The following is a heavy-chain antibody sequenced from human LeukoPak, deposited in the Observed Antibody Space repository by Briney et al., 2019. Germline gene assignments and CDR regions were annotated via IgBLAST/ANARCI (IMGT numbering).Heavy chain of an antibody. CDR1: GDSISNYY. CDR3: VRHYVLHIVGPSY. J-gene: IGHJ4*02. CDR2: IYYSGSTNSGST. V-gene: IGHV4-59*08. Sequence: SETLSLTCTVSGDSISNYYWSWIRQPPGKGLEWIGYIYYSGSTNSGSTNYNPSLKSRVTISVDSSKNQFSLKVNSVTAADTAMYFCVRHYVLHIVGPSYWGQGILVTVSS. D-gene: IGHD1-26*01.